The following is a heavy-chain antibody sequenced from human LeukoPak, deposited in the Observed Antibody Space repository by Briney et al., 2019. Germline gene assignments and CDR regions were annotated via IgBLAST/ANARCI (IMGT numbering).Heavy chain of an antibody. D-gene: IGHD3-10*01. CDR3: ASGTYRLGDY. Sequence: GGSLRLSCAASGFTFSSYAMSWVRQAPGKGLEWVSAISGSGGSTYYADSVKGRFTISRDNSKNTLYLQMNSLRNEDTAIYYCASGTYRLGDYWGQGTLVPVSS. CDR2: ISGSGGST. V-gene: IGHV3-23*01. J-gene: IGHJ4*02. CDR1: GFTFSSYA.